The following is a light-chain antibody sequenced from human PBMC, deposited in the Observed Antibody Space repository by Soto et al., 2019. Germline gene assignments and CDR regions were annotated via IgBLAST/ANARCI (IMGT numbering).Light chain of an antibody. CDR3: ATWDDSLSGVV. CDR1: SSNIGSNY. J-gene: IGLJ2*01. Sequence: QSILTQPPSASGTPGQGVTISCSGSSSNIGSNYVYWYQQLPGTAPKLLMYRNNQRPSGVPDRFSGSKSGTSASLAISGLRSEHEADYYCATWDDSLSGVVFGGGTKLTVL. CDR2: RNN. V-gene: IGLV1-47*01.